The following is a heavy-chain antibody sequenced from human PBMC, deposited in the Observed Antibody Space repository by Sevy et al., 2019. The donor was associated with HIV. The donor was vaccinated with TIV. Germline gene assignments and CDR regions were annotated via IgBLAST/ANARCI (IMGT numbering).Heavy chain of an antibody. V-gene: IGHV3-23*01. CDR1: GFTFSSYA. J-gene: IGHJ6*02. D-gene: IGHD3-16*01. CDR3: AKALRLGEFYYYYGMDV. CDR2: ISGSGGST. Sequence: GGSLRLSCAASGFTFSSYAMSWVRQAPGKGLEWVSAISGSGGSTYYADSVKGRFTISRDNSKNTLYLQMNSLRAEDTAVYYCAKALRLGEFYYYYGMDVWCQGTTVTVSS.